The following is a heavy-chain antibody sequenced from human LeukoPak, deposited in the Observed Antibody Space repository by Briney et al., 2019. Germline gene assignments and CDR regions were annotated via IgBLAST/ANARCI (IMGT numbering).Heavy chain of an antibody. D-gene: IGHD6-6*01. CDR2: IYYSGST. CDR1: GGSISNFY. Sequence: PSETLSLTCTVSGGSISNFYWSWIRQSPGKGLEWIGYIYYSGSTNYNPSLKSRVTISVDTSKNQFSLKLSSVSAADTALYYCASSPYSSSSAYFNYWGQGSLVTVSS. J-gene: IGHJ4*02. V-gene: IGHV4-59*01. CDR3: ASSPYSSSSAYFNY.